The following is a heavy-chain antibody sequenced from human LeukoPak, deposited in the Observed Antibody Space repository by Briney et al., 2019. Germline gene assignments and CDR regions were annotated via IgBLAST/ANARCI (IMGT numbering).Heavy chain of an antibody. J-gene: IGHJ4*02. CDR1: GGSISSGGYY. Sequence: PSQTLSLTCTVSGGSISSGGYYWSWIRQHPGKGLEWIGYIYYSGSTYYNPSLKSRVTISVDTSKNQFSLKLSSVTAADTAVYYCAREHNWNLSFDYWGQGTLVTVPS. D-gene: IGHD1-20*01. V-gene: IGHV4-31*03. CDR3: AREHNWNLSFDY. CDR2: IYYSGST.